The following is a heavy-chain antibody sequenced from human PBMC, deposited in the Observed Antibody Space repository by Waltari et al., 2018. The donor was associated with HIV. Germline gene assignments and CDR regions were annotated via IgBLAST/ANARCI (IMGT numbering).Heavy chain of an antibody. CDR1: GYTFPAYF. CDR3: ASVTDSGTALAN. CDR2: INPNSRET. Sequence: QVHLVQSGAEVKKPGSSVRVSCKTSGYTFPAYFFYWVRQAPGRALEWVGMINPNSRETKSAQRLEGRVTLTRDLSTSTGYMELSRLAPDDTAVYYCASVTDSGTALANWGQGTLISVSS. D-gene: IGHD3-10*01. V-gene: IGHV1-2*02. J-gene: IGHJ4*02.